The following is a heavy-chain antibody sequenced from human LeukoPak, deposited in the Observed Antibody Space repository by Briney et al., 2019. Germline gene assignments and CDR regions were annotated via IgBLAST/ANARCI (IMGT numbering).Heavy chain of an antibody. Sequence: SETLSLTCAVYGGSFSGYYWSWIRQPPGKGLEWIGEINHSGSTNYNPSLKSRVTISVDTSKNQFSLKLSSVTAADTAVYYCARDGYNYYFDYWGQGTLVTVSS. D-gene: IGHD5-24*01. CDR2: INHSGST. J-gene: IGHJ4*02. V-gene: IGHV4-34*01. CDR3: ARDGYNYYFDY. CDR1: GGSFSGYY.